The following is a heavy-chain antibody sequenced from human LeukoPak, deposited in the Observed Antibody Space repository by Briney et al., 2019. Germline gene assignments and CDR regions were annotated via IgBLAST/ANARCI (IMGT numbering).Heavy chain of an antibody. J-gene: IGHJ4*02. CDR3: AKDSRGYSYGSNYFDY. V-gene: IGHV3-9*01. Sequence: GGSLRLSCVASGFTFDDYAMHWVRQAPGKGLEWVSGISWNSGSIGYADSVKGRFTISRDNAKNSLYLQMNSLRAEDTALYYCAKDSRGYSYGSNYFDYWGQGTLVTVSS. CDR2: ISWNSGSI. D-gene: IGHD5-18*01. CDR1: GFTFDDYA.